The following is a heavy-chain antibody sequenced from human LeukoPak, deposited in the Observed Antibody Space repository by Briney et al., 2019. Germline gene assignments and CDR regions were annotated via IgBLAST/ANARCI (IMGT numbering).Heavy chain of an antibody. CDR3: ARGGNCSGGSCYYPHFDY. D-gene: IGHD2-15*01. J-gene: IGHJ4*02. CDR1: GGSISSGGYY. V-gene: IGHV4-31*03. Sequence: SQTLSLTCTVSGGSISSGGYYWSWIRQHPGKGLEWIGYIYYSGSTYYNPSLKSRVTISVDTSKNQFSLKLSSVTAADTAVYFCARGGNCSGGSCYYPHFDYWGQGTLVTVSS. CDR2: IYYSGST.